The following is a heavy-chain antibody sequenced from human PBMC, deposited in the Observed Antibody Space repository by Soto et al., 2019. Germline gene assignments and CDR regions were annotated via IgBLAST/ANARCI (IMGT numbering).Heavy chain of an antibody. V-gene: IGHV5-51*01. Sequence: GESLKISCQGFGYSFSYYWIGWVRQMPGKGLEWMGIIYPADSDTRYSPSFEGQVTVSADKSISTAYLQWSSLKASDAALYYCVWGRAKSGPPPPPPDYWGQGSLVTVSS. D-gene: IGHD3-16*01. CDR1: GYSFSYYW. CDR3: VWGRAKSGPPPPPPDY. J-gene: IGHJ4*02. CDR2: IYPADSDT.